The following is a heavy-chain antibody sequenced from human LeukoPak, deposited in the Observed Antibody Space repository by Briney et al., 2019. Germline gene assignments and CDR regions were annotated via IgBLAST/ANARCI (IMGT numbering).Heavy chain of an antibody. CDR2: IIPIFGTA. Sequence: GASVKVSCKASGGTFSGYAISWVRQAPGQGLEWMGGIIPIFGTANYAQKFQGRVTMTRDMSTSTVYMELSSLRSEDTAVYYCARDGGWGSSPPHYYYYYMDVWGKGTTVTVSS. D-gene: IGHD6-13*01. CDR3: ARDGGWGSSPPHYYYYYMDV. CDR1: GGTFSGYA. V-gene: IGHV1-69*05. J-gene: IGHJ6*03.